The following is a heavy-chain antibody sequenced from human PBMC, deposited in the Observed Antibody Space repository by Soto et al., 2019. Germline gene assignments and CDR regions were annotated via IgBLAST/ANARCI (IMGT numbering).Heavy chain of an antibody. CDR3: ARRGPLNNIEVVPDYFGLDV. CDR2: ISSGGSSK. V-gene: IGHV3-11*01. J-gene: IGHJ6*02. Sequence: PVGSVRRSCEACGFNVRGYCMSWIRQAPGKGLEWISYISSGGSSKSYTESVKGRFTISRDIAKNSLYLQMDGLRVEDTGVYFCARRGPLNNIEVVPDYFGLDVWGQGTTVTVSS. CDR1: GFNVRGYC. D-gene: IGHD2-15*01.